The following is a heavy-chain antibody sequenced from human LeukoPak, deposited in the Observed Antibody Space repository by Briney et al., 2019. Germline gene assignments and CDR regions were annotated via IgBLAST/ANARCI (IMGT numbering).Heavy chain of an antibody. Sequence: PGGPLRLSCAASGFIFSDYYMSWIRQAPGKGLERVSYISSSGSTMYYTDSVKGRFTISRDNAKDSLYLQMNSLRAEDTAVYYCARDPGSGYEEHFDYWGQGTLVTVSS. CDR1: GFIFSDYY. J-gene: IGHJ4*02. CDR3: ARDPGSGYEEHFDY. D-gene: IGHD5-12*01. V-gene: IGHV3-11*01. CDR2: ISSSGSTM.